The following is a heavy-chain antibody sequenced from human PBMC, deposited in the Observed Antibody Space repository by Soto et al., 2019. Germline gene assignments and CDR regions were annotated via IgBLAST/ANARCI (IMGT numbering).Heavy chain of an antibody. CDR3: ARDPLKAQYCSGGSCAWFDP. Sequence: GGSLRLSCAASGFTFSDYYMSWIRQAPGKGLEWVSYISSSGSTIYYADSVKGRFTISRDNAKNSLYLQMNSLRAEDTAVYYCARDPLKAQYCSGGSCAWFDPWGQGTLVTVSS. V-gene: IGHV3-11*01. CDR2: ISSSGSTI. D-gene: IGHD2-15*01. CDR1: GFTFSDYY. J-gene: IGHJ5*02.